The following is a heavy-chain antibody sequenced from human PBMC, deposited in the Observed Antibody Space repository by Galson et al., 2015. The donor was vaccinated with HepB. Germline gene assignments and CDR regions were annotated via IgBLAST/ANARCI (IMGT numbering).Heavy chain of an antibody. CDR1: GFTFSDYY. V-gene: IGHV3-11*06. D-gene: IGHD5-24*01. CDR2: ISSTSDYT. J-gene: IGHJ4*02. Sequence: SLRLSCAASGFTFSDYYMNWIRQAPGKGLEWISYISSTSDYTYYADSVKGRFTISRDNAKNSLYLQMNTLRAEDTAVYYCARGGDGYNSFAYWGQGTLVIVSS. CDR3: ARGGDGYNSFAY.